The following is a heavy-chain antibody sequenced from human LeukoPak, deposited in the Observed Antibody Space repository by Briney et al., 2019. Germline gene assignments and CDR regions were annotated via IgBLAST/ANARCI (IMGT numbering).Heavy chain of an antibody. J-gene: IGHJ4*02. V-gene: IGHV3-23*01. D-gene: IGHD6-19*01. CDR3: AKDLSSSGFRIDY. CDR2: ISDSGVST. Sequence: QPGGSLRLSCAASGFTFSSHAMSWVRQAAGKGLEWVSTISDSGVSTYYADSVKGRFTISRDNSKNTLYMQKNSLRAGDTAVYYCAKDLSSSGFRIDYWGQGTLVTVSS. CDR1: GFTFSSHA.